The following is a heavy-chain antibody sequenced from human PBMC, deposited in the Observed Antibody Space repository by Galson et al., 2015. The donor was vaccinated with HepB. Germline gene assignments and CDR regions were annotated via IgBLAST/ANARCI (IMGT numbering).Heavy chain of an antibody. CDR1: GVSIGNGGYY. J-gene: IGHJ5*01. CDR3: ARVVSGVEWFDS. D-gene: IGHD3-3*01. Sequence: LSLTCSVSGVSIGNGGYYYAWIRQHPGKDLEWIGYSSDTGNTYYNPSLKSRSTISLDTSDNRLSLQIRFLTAADTALYYCARVVSGVEWFDSWGQGIPVTVSP. V-gene: IGHV4-31*03. CDR2: SSDTGNT.